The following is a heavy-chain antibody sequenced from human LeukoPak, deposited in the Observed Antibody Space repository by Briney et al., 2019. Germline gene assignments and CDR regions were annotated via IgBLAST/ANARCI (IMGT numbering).Heavy chain of an antibody. Sequence: SETLTLMSSVSRGPNSNVHSHGTWIRQPPGKGLEWIGYIFYSGNIHYNPSLKSRVTISMDTSKNQFSLKLSSVTAADTAVYYCSGTPGATEVYRLDLWGRGTLVTVSS. CDR2: IFYSGNI. V-gene: IGHV4-30-4*01. D-gene: IGHD2-8*01. CDR3: SGTPGATEVYRLDL. CDR1: RGPNSNVHSH. J-gene: IGHJ2*01.